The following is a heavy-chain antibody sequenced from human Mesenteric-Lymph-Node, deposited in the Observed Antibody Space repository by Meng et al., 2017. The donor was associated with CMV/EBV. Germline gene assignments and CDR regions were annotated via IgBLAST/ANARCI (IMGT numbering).Heavy chain of an antibody. J-gene: IGHJ4*02. CDR1: GFTVSSNY. CDR2: IYSGGST. Sequence: GESLKISCAASGFTVSSNYMSWVRQAPGKGLEWVSVIYSGGSTYYADSVKGRFTISRDNAKNSLYLQMDSLRAEDTAIYYCATITGGGWGQGTLVTVSS. CDR3: ATITGGG. D-gene: IGHD2-8*02. V-gene: IGHV3-66*01.